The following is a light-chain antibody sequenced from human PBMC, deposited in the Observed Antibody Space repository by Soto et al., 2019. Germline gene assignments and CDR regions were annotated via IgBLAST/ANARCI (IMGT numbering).Light chain of an antibody. V-gene: IGKV1-5*01. J-gene: IGKJ4*01. CDR2: DAS. CDR1: QSISGW. CDR3: QQYDSFSRT. Sequence: DIQMTQSPSTLSASVGDRVTITCRASQSISGWLAWYQQKPGRAPKLLIYDASNLESGVPSRFSGSGSGTEFTLTISSLQPDDFATYYCQQYDSFSRTFGGGTTVEIK.